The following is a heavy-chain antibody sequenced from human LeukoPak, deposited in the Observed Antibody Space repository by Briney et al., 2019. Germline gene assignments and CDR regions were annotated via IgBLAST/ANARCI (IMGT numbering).Heavy chain of an antibody. CDR1: GYSINSDYE. J-gene: IGHJ4*02. CDR2: IDNSGGA. D-gene: IGHD6-19*01. CDR3: ARDNQPTGCGPHYFNS. V-gene: IGHV4-38-2*02. Sequence: AGTLSLTCTVSGYSINSDYEWGGSRAPPGKGVGGIGSIDNSGGAYYRPSPKGRVTISVDTSKTQFSLKLTSVTAAAPAVYYCARDNQPTGCGPHYFNSWGQGTLVTVSP.